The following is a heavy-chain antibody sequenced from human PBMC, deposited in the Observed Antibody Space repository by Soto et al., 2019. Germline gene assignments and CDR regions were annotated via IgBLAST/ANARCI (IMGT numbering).Heavy chain of an antibody. J-gene: IGHJ6*04. CDR1: GFTFSSYS. CDR2: ISSSSSYI. CDR3: ARIIAEPRRQWLPVGAVDV. D-gene: IGHD6-19*01. Sequence: GGSLRLSCAASGFTFSSYSMNWVRQAPGKGLEWVSSISSSSSYIYYADSVKGRFTISRDNAKNSLYLQMNSLRAEDTAVYYCARIIAEPRRQWLPVGAVDVWGKGTTVTVSS. V-gene: IGHV3-21*01.